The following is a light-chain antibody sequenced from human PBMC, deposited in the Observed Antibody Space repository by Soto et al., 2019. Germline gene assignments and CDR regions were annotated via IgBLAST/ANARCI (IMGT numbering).Light chain of an antibody. J-gene: IGKJ4*01. CDR3: HQYGSSPLT. Sequence: EIVLTQSPGTLSLSPGERATLTCRASQSVSSSYLAWYQQKPGQAPRLLIYGASSRATGIPDRFSGSGSGTDFTLTSSRLEPEDFAVYYCHQYGSSPLTLGGGTKVEIK. CDR1: QSVSSSY. CDR2: GAS. V-gene: IGKV3-20*01.